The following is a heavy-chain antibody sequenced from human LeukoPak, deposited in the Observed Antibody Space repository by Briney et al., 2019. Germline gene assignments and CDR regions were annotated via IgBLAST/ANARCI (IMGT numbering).Heavy chain of an antibody. CDR1: GGSISSYY. CDR2: IYYSGST. J-gene: IGHJ4*02. CDR3: ARAPRLTYYDYVWGSFYFDY. D-gene: IGHD3-16*01. Sequence: TLSLTCTVSGGSISSYYWSWIRQPPGKGLEWIGYIYYSGSTNYNPSLKSRVTISVDTSKNQFSLKLSSVTAADTAVYYCARAPRLTYYDYVWGSFYFDYWGQGTLVTVSS. V-gene: IGHV4-59*08.